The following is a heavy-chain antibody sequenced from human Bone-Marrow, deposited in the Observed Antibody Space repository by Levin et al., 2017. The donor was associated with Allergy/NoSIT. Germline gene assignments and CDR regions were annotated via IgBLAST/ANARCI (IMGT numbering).Heavy chain of an antibody. D-gene: IGHD5-12*01. CDR3: AKEGEEAAVATARVAFDS. V-gene: IGHV3-30*18. CDR1: GFTFNNYG. J-gene: IGHJ3*02. Sequence: GESLKISCAASGFTFNNYGMHWVRQAPGKGLEWVAVVSNGGTTTYYADSVKGRFTISRDNSKNTLYLQMDSLRAEDTALYYCAKEGEEAAVATARVAFDSWGQGTMVTVSS. CDR2: VSNGGTTT.